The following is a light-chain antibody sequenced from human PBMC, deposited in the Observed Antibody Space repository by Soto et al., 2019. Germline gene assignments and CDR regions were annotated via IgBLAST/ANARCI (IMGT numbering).Light chain of an antibody. Sequence: DIVLGQSPATLSLSPGQTASLSCRASQSVSSYLAWYQQKAGQAPRLLIYEGSNRATGIPTRFSGSGSGTDFTLTISGLEPEDFAVYYCQQRNNWPWTFGQGTKVDI. V-gene: IGKV3-11*01. J-gene: IGKJ1*01. CDR1: QSVSSY. CDR2: EGS. CDR3: QQRNNWPWT.